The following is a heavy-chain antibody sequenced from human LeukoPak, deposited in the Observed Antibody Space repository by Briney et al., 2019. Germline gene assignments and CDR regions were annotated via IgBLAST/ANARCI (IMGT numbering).Heavy chain of an antibody. CDR3: TRDIVSISQPYYFDY. Sequence: PGRSLRLSCTASGFTFGYHAINRVRQAPGRGLEWVGFIRSQAYSGTTEYATSVKDRFTISRDDSKSIAYLQMNSLKTEDTAVYYCTRDIVSISQPYYFDYWGQGTLVTVSS. CDR1: GFTFGYHA. CDR2: IRSQAYSGTT. D-gene: IGHD2-2*01. J-gene: IGHJ4*02. V-gene: IGHV3-49*04.